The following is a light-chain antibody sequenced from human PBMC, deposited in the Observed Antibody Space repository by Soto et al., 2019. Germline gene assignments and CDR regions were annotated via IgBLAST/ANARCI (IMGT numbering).Light chain of an antibody. J-gene: IGLJ2*01. V-gene: IGLV1-51*01. CDR2: DTN. Sequence: QAVLTQPPSVCAAPGQQVTISCSGETSNIGNNYVSWYQQLPGAAPKLLIYDTNNRPSEIPDRFSGSRSGTSATLAITGLQTGDEAVYYCGAWDSGLSGVLFGGGTKLTVL. CDR1: TSNIGNNY. CDR3: GAWDSGLSGVL.